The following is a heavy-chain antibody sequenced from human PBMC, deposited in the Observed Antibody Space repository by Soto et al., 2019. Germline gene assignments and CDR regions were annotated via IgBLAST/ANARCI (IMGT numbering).Heavy chain of an antibody. Sequence: ASVXVSFKACCYTFTIYGIILVRQAPGQGLEWMGWISAYNGNTNYAQKLQGRVTMTTDTSTSTAYMELRSLRSDDTAVYYCAREDSSSWYGRYDFDIWGQGTMVTVSS. D-gene: IGHD6-13*01. CDR3: AREDSSSWYGRYDFDI. V-gene: IGHV1-18*04. J-gene: IGHJ3*02. CDR2: ISAYNGNT. CDR1: CYTFTIYG.